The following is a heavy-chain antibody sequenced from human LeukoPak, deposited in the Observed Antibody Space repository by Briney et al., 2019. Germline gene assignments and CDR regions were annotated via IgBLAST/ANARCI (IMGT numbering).Heavy chain of an antibody. Sequence: PGTSLRLSCEASGFAFGSYAMHWVRQAPGKGLEWVAVISYDGSNKYYADSVKGRFTISRDNSKNTLYLQMNSLRAEDTVVYYCAKGDILTGYPSYFDYWGQGTLVTVSS. V-gene: IGHV3-30*18. J-gene: IGHJ4*02. CDR1: GFAFGSYA. CDR2: ISYDGSNK. D-gene: IGHD3-9*01. CDR3: AKGDILTGYPSYFDY.